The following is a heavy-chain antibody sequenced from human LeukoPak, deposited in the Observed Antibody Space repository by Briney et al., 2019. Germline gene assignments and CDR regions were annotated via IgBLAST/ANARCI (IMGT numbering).Heavy chain of an antibody. D-gene: IGHD6-13*01. Sequence: HTGGSLRLSCAVSGFAFSSYAMTWVRQAPGKGLEWVSVSGSGGSIYYADSVKGRFTISRDNAENSLYLQMNSLRAEDTAVYYCVREMLLEQLVVFDIWGQGTMVTVSS. J-gene: IGHJ3*02. V-gene: IGHV3-23*01. CDR1: GFAFSSYA. CDR2: SGSGGSI. CDR3: VREMLLEQLVVFDI.